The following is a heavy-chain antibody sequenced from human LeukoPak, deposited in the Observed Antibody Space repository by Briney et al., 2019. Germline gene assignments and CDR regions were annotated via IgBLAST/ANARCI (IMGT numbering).Heavy chain of an antibody. D-gene: IGHD3-3*01. J-gene: IGHJ5*02. V-gene: IGHV3-30-3*01. CDR2: ISYDGSNK. CDR3: VRDRTYYDFWSGYYEVKPQNWFDP. CDR1: GFTFSSYA. Sequence: GGSLRLSCAASGFTFSSYAMHWVRQAPGKGLEWVAVISYDGSNKYYADSVKGRFTISRDNSKNTLYLQMNSLRAEDTAVYYCVRDRTYYDFWSGYYEVKPQNWFDPWGQGTLVTVSS.